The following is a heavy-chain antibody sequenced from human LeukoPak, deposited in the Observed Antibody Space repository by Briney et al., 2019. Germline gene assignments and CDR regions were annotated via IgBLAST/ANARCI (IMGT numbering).Heavy chain of an antibody. J-gene: IGHJ4*02. CDR2: IRYDGSNE. V-gene: IGHV3-30*02. CDR3: AKIEGKYQLANIPDS. D-gene: IGHD2-2*01. Sequence: GGSLRLSCVASGFTFSYFGMHWVRQAPGRGLEWVAFIRYDGSNEYYAESVKGRFTISRDNSKNTLYLQMNSLRVEDTAAYYCAKIEGKYQLANIPDSWGQGTLVTVSS. CDR1: GFTFSYFG.